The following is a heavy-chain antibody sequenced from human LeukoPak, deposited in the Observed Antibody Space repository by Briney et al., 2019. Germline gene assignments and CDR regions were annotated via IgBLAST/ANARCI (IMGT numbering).Heavy chain of an antibody. CDR3: AEDGLYSSGIFDY. V-gene: IGHV3-23*01. Sequence: GGSLRLSCAASGFTFSSYAMSWVRQAPGKGLEWVSAISGSGGSTYYADSVKGRFTISRDNSKNTLYLQMNSLRAEDTAVYYCAEDGLYSSGIFDYWGQGTLVTVSS. CDR1: GFTFSSYA. J-gene: IGHJ4*02. CDR2: ISGSGGST. D-gene: IGHD6-19*01.